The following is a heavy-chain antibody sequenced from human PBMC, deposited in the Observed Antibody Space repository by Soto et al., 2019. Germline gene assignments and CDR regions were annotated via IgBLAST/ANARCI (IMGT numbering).Heavy chain of an antibody. Sequence: SQTLSLTCAISGDSVSSNSAAWNWIRQSPSRGLEWLGRTYYRSKWYNDYAVSVKSRITINPDTSKNQFSLQLNSVTPEDTAVYYCARASDYDILTGYAFDIWGQGTMVTVSS. CDR3: ARASDYDILTGYAFDI. V-gene: IGHV6-1*01. CDR1: GDSVSSNSAA. J-gene: IGHJ3*02. D-gene: IGHD3-9*01. CDR2: TYYRSKWYN.